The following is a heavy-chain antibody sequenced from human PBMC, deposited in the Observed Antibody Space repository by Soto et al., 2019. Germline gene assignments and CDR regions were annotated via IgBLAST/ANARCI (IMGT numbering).Heavy chain of an antibody. CDR1: GFTFDDYA. V-gene: IGHV3-9*01. Sequence: EVQLVESGGGLVQPGRSLRLSCAASGFTFDDYAMHWVRQAPGKGLEWVSGISWNSGSIGYADSVKGRFTISRDNAKNSLYLQMNSLRAEDTALYYCAKDENGMDVWGQGTTVTVSS. CDR2: ISWNSGSI. J-gene: IGHJ6*02. CDR3: AKDENGMDV.